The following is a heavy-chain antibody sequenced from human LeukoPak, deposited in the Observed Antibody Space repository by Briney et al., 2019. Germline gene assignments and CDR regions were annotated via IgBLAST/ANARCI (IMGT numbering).Heavy chain of an antibody. Sequence: ASXXXXCKASGGTFSNYAINWVRQAPGQGLEWMGGIIPIFGTANYAQKFQGRVTITTDESTSTAYMELSSLRSEDTAVYYCARDRKYSGSYLRNYFMDVWGKGTTVTVSS. V-gene: IGHV1-69*05. D-gene: IGHD1-26*01. CDR2: IIPIFGTA. CDR3: ARDRKYSGSYLRNYFMDV. J-gene: IGHJ6*03. CDR1: GGTFSNYA.